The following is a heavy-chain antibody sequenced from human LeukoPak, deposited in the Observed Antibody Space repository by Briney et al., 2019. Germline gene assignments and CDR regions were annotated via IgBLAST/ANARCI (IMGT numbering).Heavy chain of an antibody. V-gene: IGHV1-69-2*01. CDR2: VDPEDGET. CDR1: GYTFTDHY. J-gene: IGHJ6*03. Sequence: GASVKISCKASGYTFTDHYIHWIQQAPGKGLEWMGRVDPEDGETIYAGKFQDRVTITAGTSTDTAYMELRSLRSEDTAVYYCATDQFNLLRGLRVYMDVWGKGTTVTVSS. CDR3: ATDQFNLLRGLRVYMDV. D-gene: IGHD3-10*01.